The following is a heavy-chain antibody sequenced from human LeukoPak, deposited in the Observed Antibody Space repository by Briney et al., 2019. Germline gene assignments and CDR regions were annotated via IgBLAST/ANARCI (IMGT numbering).Heavy chain of an antibody. V-gene: IGHV3-23*01. Sequence: PGGSLRLSCAASGFTFRSYAMSWVRQAPGKGLEWVSVISDSGSSTYNADSVKGRFTISRDNSKNTLYLQMNSLRAEDTAVYYCAKHPKRYSSSWSPTGYWGQGTLVTVSS. CDR3: AKHPKRYSSSWSPTGY. J-gene: IGHJ4*02. CDR2: ISDSGSST. D-gene: IGHD6-13*01. CDR1: GFTFRSYA.